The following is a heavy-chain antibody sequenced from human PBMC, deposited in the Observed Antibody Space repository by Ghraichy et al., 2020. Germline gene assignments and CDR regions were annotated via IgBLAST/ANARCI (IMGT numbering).Heavy chain of an antibody. CDR2: IIPIFGTA. J-gene: IGHJ5*02. V-gene: IGHV1-69*13. CDR1: GGTFSSYA. Sequence: SVKVSCKASGGTFSSYAISWVRQAPGQGLEWMGGIIPIFGTANYAQKFQGRVTITADESTSTAYMELSSLRSEDTAVYYCARDFRRDDSSGYYWFDPWGQGTLVTVSS. D-gene: IGHD3-22*01. CDR3: ARDFRRDDSSGYYWFDP.